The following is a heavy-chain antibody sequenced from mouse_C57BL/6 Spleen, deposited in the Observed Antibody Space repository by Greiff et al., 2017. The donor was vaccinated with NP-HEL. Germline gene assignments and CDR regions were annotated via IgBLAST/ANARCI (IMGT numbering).Heavy chain of an antibody. J-gene: IGHJ3*01. Sequence: QVQLQQPGAELVNPGDSVKLSCKASGYTFTSYWMHWINQRPGKGLDWIGNINPTSDFTTYNQKFKNKAILTADKSSSTAYMQLSSLTYEDSAVYYGARRDYDRTWFAYWGQGTLVTVSS. CDR3: ARRDYDRTWFAY. CDR2: INPTSDFT. V-gene: IGHV1-7*01. D-gene: IGHD2-4*01. CDR1: GYTFTSYW.